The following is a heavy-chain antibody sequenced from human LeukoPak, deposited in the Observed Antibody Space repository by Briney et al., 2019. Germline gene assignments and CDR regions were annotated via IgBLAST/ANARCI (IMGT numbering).Heavy chain of an antibody. CDR2: VSAGGHYT. V-gene: IGHV3-23*01. Sequence: GGSLRLSCAASGFTFSSYAMNWVRQAPGEGLEWVASVSAGGHYTFYSVSVKGRFSVSRDNSRNTLDLHMSSVGADATAIYFRANDVPANYYDTTGYYFDSWGQGTLVTVSS. J-gene: IGHJ4*02. CDR3: ANDVPANYYDTTGYYFDS. D-gene: IGHD3-22*01. CDR1: GFTFSSYA.